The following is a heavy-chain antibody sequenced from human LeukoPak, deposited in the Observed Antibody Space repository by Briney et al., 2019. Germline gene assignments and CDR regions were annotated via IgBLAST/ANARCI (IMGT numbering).Heavy chain of an antibody. CDR3: ARDIVVVVAASPQFDP. J-gene: IGHJ5*02. D-gene: IGHD2-15*01. CDR2: ISYDGSEK. CDR1: RFTFSSYP. Sequence: GMSLRLSCAASRFTFSSYPMHWVRQAPGKGLEWVAVISYDGSEKFYADSVKGRFNISRDNSRNTLYLQMNSLRTEDTAVYFCARDIVVVVAASPQFDPWGQGTLVTVSS. V-gene: IGHV3-30*04.